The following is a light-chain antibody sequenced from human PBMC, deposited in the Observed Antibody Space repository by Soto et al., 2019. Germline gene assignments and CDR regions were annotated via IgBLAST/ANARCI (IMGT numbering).Light chain of an antibody. CDR3: QSYDSSLIGYVV. J-gene: IGLJ2*01. CDR2: GNS. V-gene: IGLV1-40*01. Sequence: QSVLTQPPSVSGAPGQRVTISCTGGSSNIGAGYDVHWYQQLPGTAPRLLIYGNSNRPSGVPDRFSGSKSGTSASLAITGLQAEDEADYYCQSYDSSLIGYVVFGGGTKLTVL. CDR1: SSNIGAGYD.